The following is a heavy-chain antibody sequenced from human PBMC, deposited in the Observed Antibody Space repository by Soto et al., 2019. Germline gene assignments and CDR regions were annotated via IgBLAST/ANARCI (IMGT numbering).Heavy chain of an antibody. D-gene: IGHD3-10*01. CDR1: GGTFSSYA. J-gene: IGHJ4*02. Sequence: QVQLVQSGAEVKKPGSSVNVSCKASGGTFSSYAISWVRQAPGQGLEWIGGIIPIFDTPNYAPKFQDRVTITADESTSTAYMELSSLKPEDTAVYYCSRDAGSSFDYWGQGTLVTVS. V-gene: IGHV1-69*12. CDR3: SRDAGSSFDY. CDR2: IIPIFDTP.